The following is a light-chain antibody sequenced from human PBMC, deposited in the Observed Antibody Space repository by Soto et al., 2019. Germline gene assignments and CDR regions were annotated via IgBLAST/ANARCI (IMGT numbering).Light chain of an antibody. J-gene: IGLJ2*01. Sequence: QSVLTRPPSASGTPGQRVTISCSGSSSNIGSNTVNWYQQLPGTAPKLRIYSNNQRPSGVPDRFSGSKSGTSAALAISGLRSEDEADYYCAAWDDSRNVVVFGGGTKLTVL. V-gene: IGLV1-44*01. CDR3: AAWDDSRNVVV. CDR1: SSNIGSNT. CDR2: SNN.